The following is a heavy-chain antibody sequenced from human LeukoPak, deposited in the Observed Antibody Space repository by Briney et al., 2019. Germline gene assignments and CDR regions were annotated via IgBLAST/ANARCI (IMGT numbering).Heavy chain of an antibody. V-gene: IGHV4-4*07. Sequence: PSETLSLTCTVSGGSISSYYWSWIRQPAGKGLEWIGRIYTSGSTNYNPSLESRVTISVDTSKNQFSLKLRSVTAADTAVYYCATVAVIRGVTYFDYWGQGTLVTVSS. CDR3: ATVAVIRGVTYFDY. J-gene: IGHJ4*02. CDR2: IYTSGST. CDR1: GGSISSYY. D-gene: IGHD3-10*01.